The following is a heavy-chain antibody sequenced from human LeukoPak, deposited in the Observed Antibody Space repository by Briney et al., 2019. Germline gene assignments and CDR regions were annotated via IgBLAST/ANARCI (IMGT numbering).Heavy chain of an antibody. CDR3: AKLVVITTYFDY. D-gene: IGHD3-22*01. J-gene: IGHJ4*02. CDR1: GFTFSSYA. CDR2: ISGSGGST. V-gene: IGHV3-23*01. Sequence: GGSLRLSCAASGFTFSSYAMSWVRQAPGKGLEWVSAISGSGGSTYYADSVKGRFTIPRDNSKNTLYLQMNSLRAEDTAVYYCAKLVVITTYFDYWGQGTLVTVSS.